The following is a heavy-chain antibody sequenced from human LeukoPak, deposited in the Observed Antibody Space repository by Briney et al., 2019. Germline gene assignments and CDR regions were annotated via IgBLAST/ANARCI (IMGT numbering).Heavy chain of an antibody. J-gene: IGHJ5*02. Sequence: SETLSLTCTVSGGSISSSSYYWGWIRQPPGKGLEWIGSIYYSGSTNYNPSLKSRVTMSVDTSKNQFSLKLSSVTAADTAVYYCARDLSSNWFDPWGQGTLVTVSS. V-gene: IGHV4-39*07. CDR2: IYYSGST. CDR1: GGSISSSSYY. D-gene: IGHD2-2*01. CDR3: ARDLSSNWFDP.